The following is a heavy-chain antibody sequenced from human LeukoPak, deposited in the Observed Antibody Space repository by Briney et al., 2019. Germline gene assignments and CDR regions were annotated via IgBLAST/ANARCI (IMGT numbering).Heavy chain of an antibody. V-gene: IGHV3-23*01. CDR1: GFTFSSYW. CDR2: ISGSGGST. Sequence: PGGSLRLSCAASGFTFSSYWMSWVRQAPGKGLEWVSAISGSGGSTYYADSVKGRFTISRDNSKNTLCLQMNSLRAEDTAVYYCAKDSSPGASSWVNWFDPWGQGTLVTVSS. J-gene: IGHJ5*02. D-gene: IGHD4/OR15-4a*01. CDR3: AKDSSPGASSWVNWFDP.